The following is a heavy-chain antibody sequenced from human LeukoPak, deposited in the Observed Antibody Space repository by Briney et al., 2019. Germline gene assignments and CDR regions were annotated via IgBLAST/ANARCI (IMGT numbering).Heavy chain of an antibody. Sequence: PGWLLRFCRGSCDCSISYYVMRVVRMAAGKGEGWVAVIWYDGSNKYYADSVKGRFTISRDNSKNTLYLQMNSLRAEDTAVYYCARASERAFDIWGQGTMVTVSS. CDR2: IWYDGSNK. V-gene: IGHV3-33*01. CDR1: DCSISYYV. J-gene: IGHJ3*02. CDR3: ARASERAFDI. D-gene: IGHD1-1*01.